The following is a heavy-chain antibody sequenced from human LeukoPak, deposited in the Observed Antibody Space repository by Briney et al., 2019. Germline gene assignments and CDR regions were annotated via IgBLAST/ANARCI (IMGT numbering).Heavy chain of an antibody. D-gene: IGHD6-19*01. CDR3: ARDQWPLPNDY. CDR1: GFTFSSYW. Sequence: PGGSLRLSCAASGFTFSSYWMSWVRQAPGKGLEWVANIKQDGSEKYYVDSVRGRFTISRDNAKKSLYLQMSSLRAEDTAVYYCARDQWPLPNDYWGQGTLVTVSS. CDR2: IKQDGSEK. V-gene: IGHV3-7*04. J-gene: IGHJ4*02.